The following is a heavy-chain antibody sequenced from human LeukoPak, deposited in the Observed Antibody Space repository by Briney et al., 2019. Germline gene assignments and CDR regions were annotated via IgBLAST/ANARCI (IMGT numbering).Heavy chain of an antibody. CDR2: VNPSGGST. J-gene: IGHJ3*02. D-gene: IGHD3-10*01. CDR3: ARERSSGAFDI. CDR1: GYTFTSYY. V-gene: IGHV1-46*01. Sequence: ASVKVSCKASGYTFTSYYMHWVRQAPGQGLEWMGIVNPSGGSTSYAQKFQGRVTMTRDTSTSTVYMELSSLRSEDTAVYYCARERSSGAFDIWGQGTMVTVSS.